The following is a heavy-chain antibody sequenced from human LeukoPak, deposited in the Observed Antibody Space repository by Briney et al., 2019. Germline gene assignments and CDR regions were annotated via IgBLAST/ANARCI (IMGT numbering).Heavy chain of an antibody. CDR3: AREMSVITGAFDI. D-gene: IGHD4-17*01. Sequence: PGGSLRLSRAASGFTFSNFWMHWVRQAPGKGLVWVSRLNTDGSSTTYADSVKGRFTISRDNAKNSLYLQMNSLRAEDTAVYYCAREMSVITGAFDIWGQGTMVTVSS. CDR2: LNTDGSST. J-gene: IGHJ3*02. CDR1: GFTFSNFW. V-gene: IGHV3-74*01.